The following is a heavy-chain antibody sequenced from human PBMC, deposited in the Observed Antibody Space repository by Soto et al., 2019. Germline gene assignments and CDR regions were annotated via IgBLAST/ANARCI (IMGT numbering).Heavy chain of an antibody. CDR2: ISYDGSKK. J-gene: IGHJ4*02. CDR3: AKLSTVAEFFDC. V-gene: IGHV3-30*18. Sequence: QVQLVESGGGVVQPGRSLRLSCAASGFTFSSYGMHWVRQAPGKGLEWVAVISYDGSKKYYTDSVKGRFTISRDNSKHTLYLQMNSLRTEDTAVYYCAKLSTVAEFFDCWGQGTLVTVSS. CDR1: GFTFSSYG. D-gene: IGHD6-19*01.